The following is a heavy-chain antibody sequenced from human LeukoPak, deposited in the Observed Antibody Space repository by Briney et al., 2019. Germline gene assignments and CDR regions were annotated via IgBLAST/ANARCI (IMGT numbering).Heavy chain of an antibody. D-gene: IGHD3-22*01. CDR1: GYTFTGYY. CDR2: INPNSGGT. V-gene: IGHV1-2*02. J-gene: IGHJ5*02. Sequence: ASVKVSCKASGYTFTGYYIHWVRQAPGQGLEWMGWINPNSGGTNYAQKFQGRVTMTRDTSISTAYMELSRLRSDDTAVYYCARDSVWGARSGYYSNWFDPWGQGTLVTVSS. CDR3: ARDSVWGARSGYYSNWFDP.